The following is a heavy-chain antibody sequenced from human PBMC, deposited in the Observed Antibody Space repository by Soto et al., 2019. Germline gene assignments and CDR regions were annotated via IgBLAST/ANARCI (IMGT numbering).Heavy chain of an antibody. J-gene: IGHJ4*02. V-gene: IGHV3-23*01. CDR1: GFTFSSYA. CDR2: ISGSGGST. Sequence: EVQLLESGGGLVQPGGSLRLSCAASGFTFSSYAMSWVRQAPGKGLEWVSAISGSGGSTYYADSVKGRFTISRDNSKTTLYLQMNSLRAEDTAVYYCAKYSDYCSGGSCWNYFDYWAQGTLVTVSS. D-gene: IGHD2-15*01. CDR3: AKYSDYCSGGSCWNYFDY.